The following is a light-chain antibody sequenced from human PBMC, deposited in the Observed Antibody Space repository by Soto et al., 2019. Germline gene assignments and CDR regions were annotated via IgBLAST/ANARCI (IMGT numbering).Light chain of an antibody. Sequence: EIVLTQSPGTLSLSPGERATLSCRASQSVNNNDLGWYQQKPGQAPRLLINGASSRATGIPDRFSGSGSGTDFTLTISSVEPEDFAVYYCQQYGSFPYIFGQGTKLEIK. V-gene: IGKV3-20*01. CDR1: QSVNNND. CDR3: QQYGSFPYI. J-gene: IGKJ2*01. CDR2: GAS.